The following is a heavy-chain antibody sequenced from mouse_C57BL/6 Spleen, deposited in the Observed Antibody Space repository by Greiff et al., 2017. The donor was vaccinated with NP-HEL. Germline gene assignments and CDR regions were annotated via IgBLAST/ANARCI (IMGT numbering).Heavy chain of an antibody. CDR3: ARSVAIGQFPYYYAMDY. V-gene: IGHV1-52*01. Sequence: QVQLQQPGAELVRPGSSVKLSCKASGYTFTSYWMHWVKQRPIQGLEWIGNIDPSDSETHYNQKFKDKATLTVDKSSSTAYMQLSSLTSEDSAVYYCARSVAIGQFPYYYAMDYWGQGTSVTVSS. D-gene: IGHD3-3*01. CDR2: IDPSDSET. J-gene: IGHJ4*01. CDR1: GYTFTSYW.